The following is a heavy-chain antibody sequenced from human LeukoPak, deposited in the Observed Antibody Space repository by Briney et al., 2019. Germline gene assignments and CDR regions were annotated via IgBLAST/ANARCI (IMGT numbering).Heavy chain of an antibody. Sequence: PGRSLRLSCAASGFTFSSYGMHWVRQAPGKGLEWVAVISYDGSNKYYADSVKGRFTISRDNSKNTLYLQVNSLRAEDTAVYYCAKGLTPTYYYDSSGYRGPFDYWGQGTLVTVSS. D-gene: IGHD3-22*01. CDR3: AKGLTPTYYYDSSGYRGPFDY. J-gene: IGHJ4*02. V-gene: IGHV3-30*18. CDR2: ISYDGSNK. CDR1: GFTFSSYG.